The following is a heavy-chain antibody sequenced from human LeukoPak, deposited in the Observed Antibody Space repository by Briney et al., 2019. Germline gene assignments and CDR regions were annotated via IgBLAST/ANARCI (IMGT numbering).Heavy chain of an antibody. V-gene: IGHV3-48*02. CDR2: ISSSSNTI. Sequence: GGSLRLSCAASGFTFSSYSMNWVRQAPGKGLEWVSYISSSSNTIYYADSVKGRFTISRDNAKNSLFLQMNSLRDEDTSVYYCARGVSRLFDYWGQGTLVTVSS. J-gene: IGHJ4*02. CDR3: ARGVSRLFDY. D-gene: IGHD5/OR15-5a*01. CDR1: GFTFSSYS.